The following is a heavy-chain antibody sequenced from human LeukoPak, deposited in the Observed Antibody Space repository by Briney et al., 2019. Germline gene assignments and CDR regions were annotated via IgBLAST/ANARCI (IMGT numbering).Heavy chain of an antibody. V-gene: IGHV3-21*01. D-gene: IGHD6-13*01. Sequence: PGGSLRLSCAASGFSFSHYAMNWVRQAPGKGLEWVSSISSGSSYIYYPDSVKGRFTVSRDNAKNSLYLQMNSLRAADTAVYYCARGFSSSWAVTPLYYYYYMDVWGKGTTVTVSS. CDR2: ISSGSSYI. CDR3: ARGFSSSWAVTPLYYYYYMDV. CDR1: GFSFSHYA. J-gene: IGHJ6*03.